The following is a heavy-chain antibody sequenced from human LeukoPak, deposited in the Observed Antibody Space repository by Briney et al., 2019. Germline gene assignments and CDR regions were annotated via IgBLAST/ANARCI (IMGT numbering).Heavy chain of an antibody. CDR3: ASTVTTPPLHYYGMDV. CDR2: IYYSGST. Sequence: SETLSLTCTVSGGSISSYYWSRIRQPPGKGLEWIGYIYYSGSTNYNPSLKSRVTISVDTSKNQFSLKLSSVTAADTAVYYCASTVTTPPLHYYGMDVWGQGTTVTVSS. J-gene: IGHJ6*02. V-gene: IGHV4-59*01. CDR1: GGSISSYY. D-gene: IGHD4-11*01.